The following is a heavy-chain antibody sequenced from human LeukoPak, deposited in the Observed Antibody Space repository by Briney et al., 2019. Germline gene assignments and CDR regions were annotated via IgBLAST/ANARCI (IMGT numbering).Heavy chain of an antibody. V-gene: IGHV4-61*02. CDR3: ARGLAYYDFWSGYYPFDN. J-gene: IGHJ4*02. D-gene: IGHD3-3*01. CDR2: IYTSGST. CDR1: GGSISSGSYY. Sequence: PSETLSLTCTVSGGSISSGSYYWSWIRQPAGKGLEWIGRIYTSGSTNYNPSLKSRVTISVDTSKNQFSLKLSSVTAADTAVFYCARGLAYYDFWSGYYPFDNWGQGTLVTVSS.